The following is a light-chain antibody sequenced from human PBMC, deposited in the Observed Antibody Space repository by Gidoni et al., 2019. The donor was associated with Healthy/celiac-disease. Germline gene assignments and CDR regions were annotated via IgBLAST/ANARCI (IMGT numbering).Light chain of an antibody. CDR2: DAS. CDR3: QQRSNWLALT. Sequence: EIVLTQSPATLSLSPGERATLSCRASQSVSSYLAWYQQKPGQAPRLLIYDASNRATGIPARFSGSGSGTDFTLTISSLEPEDFAVYYCQQRSNWLALTFXXXTKXEIK. V-gene: IGKV3-11*01. CDR1: QSVSSY. J-gene: IGKJ4*01.